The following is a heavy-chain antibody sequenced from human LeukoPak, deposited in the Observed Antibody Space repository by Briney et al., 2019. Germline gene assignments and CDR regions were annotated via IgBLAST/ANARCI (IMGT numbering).Heavy chain of an antibody. Sequence: ASVKVSCKVSGYTLTELSMHWVRQAPGKGLEWMGGFDPEDGETIYAQKFQGRVTMTEDTSTDTAYMEPSSLRSGDTAVYYCATDHSYGYHYMDVRGKGTTVTVSS. CDR3: ATDHSYGYHYMDV. CDR2: FDPEDGET. V-gene: IGHV1-24*01. CDR1: GYTLTELS. D-gene: IGHD5-18*01. J-gene: IGHJ6*03.